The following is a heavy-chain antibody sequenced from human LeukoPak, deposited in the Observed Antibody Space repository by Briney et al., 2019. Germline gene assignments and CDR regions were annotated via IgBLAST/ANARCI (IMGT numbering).Heavy chain of an antibody. CDR2: IKEDGSEK. CDR3: ARGFWSGYYRDMDV. D-gene: IGHD3-3*01. V-gene: IGHV3-7*01. J-gene: IGHJ6*02. Sequence: GGSLRLSCAASGFTFSSYWMTWVRQAPGKGLEWVANIKEDGSEKYYVDSVKGRFTISRDNAKNSLYLQMNSLRAEDTAVYYCARGFWSGYYRDMDVWGQGTTVTVSS. CDR1: GFTFSSYW.